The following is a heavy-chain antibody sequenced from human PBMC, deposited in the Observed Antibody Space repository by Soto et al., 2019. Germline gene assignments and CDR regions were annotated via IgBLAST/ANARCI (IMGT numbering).Heavy chain of an antibody. CDR3: ARGIPTDLRFLEWLLYRPHPNWFDP. D-gene: IGHD3-3*01. J-gene: IGHJ5*02. V-gene: IGHV4-34*01. CDR2: INHSGST. Sequence: PSETLSLTCAVYGGSFSGYYWSWIRQPPGKGLEWIGEINHSGSTNYNPSLKSRVTISVDTSKNQFSLKLSSVTAADTAVYYCARGIPTDLRFLEWLLYRPHPNWFDPWGQGTLVTVS. CDR1: GGSFSGYY.